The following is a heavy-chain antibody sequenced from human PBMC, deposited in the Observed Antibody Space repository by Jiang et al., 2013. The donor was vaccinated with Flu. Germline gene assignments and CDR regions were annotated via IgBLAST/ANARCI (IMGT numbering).Heavy chain of an antibody. CDR1: GYTFTSYT. Sequence: GYTFTSYTMNWVRQAPGQGLEWMGWINTNTGNPRMPGFTGRFVFSLDTSVSTAYLQISSLKAEDTAVYYCARGQYYYDSSGYFPFDYWGQGTLVTVSS. CDR2: INTNTGNP. V-gene: IGHV7-4-1*02. D-gene: IGHD3-22*01. J-gene: IGHJ4*02. CDR3: ARGQYYYDSSGYFPFDY.